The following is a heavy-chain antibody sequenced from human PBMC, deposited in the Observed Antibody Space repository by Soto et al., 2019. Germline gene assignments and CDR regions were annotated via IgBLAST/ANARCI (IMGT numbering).Heavy chain of an antibody. CDR1: GFTFSSYS. V-gene: IGHV3-48*02. Sequence: PGGSLRLSCAASGFTFSSYSMIWVRQAPGKGLEWVSYISSSSSTIYYADSVKGRFTISRDNAKNQLYLQMNSLRDEDTAVYYCARDYYDSSGYYFFGYWGQGTLVTVSS. CDR3: ARDYYDSSGYYFFGY. D-gene: IGHD3-22*01. J-gene: IGHJ4*02. CDR2: ISSSSSTI.